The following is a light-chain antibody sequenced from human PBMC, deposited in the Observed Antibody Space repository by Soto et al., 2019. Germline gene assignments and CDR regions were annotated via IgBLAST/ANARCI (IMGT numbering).Light chain of an antibody. CDR3: LQYYNFSWT. V-gene: IGKV1-6*01. CDR2: AAF. J-gene: IGKJ1*01. Sequence: AIQVTQTQTSLSASVGDRVTITCRASQDIRNDLAWYQQKPGQAPNRLIFAAFNLQSGVPSRFSGGGSGTHFTLTISSLQPDDFASYFCLQYYNFSWTFGQGTKVDIK. CDR1: QDIRND.